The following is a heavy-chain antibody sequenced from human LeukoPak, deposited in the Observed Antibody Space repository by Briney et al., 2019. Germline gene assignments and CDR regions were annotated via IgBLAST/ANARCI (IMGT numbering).Heavy chain of an antibody. J-gene: IGHJ4*02. Sequence: SETLSLTCAVYGGSFSGYYWSWIRQPPGKGLEWIGEINHSGSTNYNPSLKSRVTISVDTSKNQFSLKLSSVTAADTAVYYCARGFRRDFWSGYTYYFDYWGQGTLVTVSS. CDR2: INHSGST. CDR1: GGSFSGYY. D-gene: IGHD3-3*01. V-gene: IGHV4-34*01. CDR3: ARGFRRDFWSGYTYYFDY.